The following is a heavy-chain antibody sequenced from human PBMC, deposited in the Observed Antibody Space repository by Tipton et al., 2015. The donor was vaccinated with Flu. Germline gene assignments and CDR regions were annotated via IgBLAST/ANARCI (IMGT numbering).Heavy chain of an antibody. CDR3: PGAGPAAGI. J-gene: IGHJ3*02. V-gene: IGHV3-7*01. CDR1: GFIFSDYW. CDR2: INPHGSES. Sequence: VQLVQSGGGLVQPGGSLRLSCAASGFIFSDYWIGWVRQAPGKGLEWVASINPHGSESTYAASVRGRFTISRDNAKNSLFLQMDSLRAEDTALYYCPGAGPAAGIWGQGTMVTVSS. D-gene: IGHD6-13*01.